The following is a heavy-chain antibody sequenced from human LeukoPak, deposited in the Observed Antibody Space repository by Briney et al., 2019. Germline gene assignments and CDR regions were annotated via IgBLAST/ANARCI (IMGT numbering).Heavy chain of an antibody. D-gene: IGHD4-17*01. V-gene: IGHV3-23*01. CDR2: ISGSGHST. Sequence: GGSLRLSCAASGFTFSDYALSWVRQAPGKGLECVSAISGSGHSTYYADSVKGRFTISRDNSKNTLFLQMNSLRAEDTAVYYCAIALNDCGLPGAFDIWGQGTRVTVSS. J-gene: IGHJ3*02. CDR1: GFTFSDYA. CDR3: AIALNDCGLPGAFDI.